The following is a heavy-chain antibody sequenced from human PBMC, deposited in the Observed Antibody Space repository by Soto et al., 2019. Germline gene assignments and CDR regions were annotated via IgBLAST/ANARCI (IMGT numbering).Heavy chain of an antibody. D-gene: IGHD3-3*01. CDR1: GFSLSTSGMC. CDR3: ARFVYAFWGGPNYYYYGMDV. J-gene: IGHJ6*02. Sequence: SGPTLVNPTQTLTLTCTFSGFSLSTSGMCVSWIRQPPGKALEWLARIDWDDDKYYSTSLKTRLTISNDTSKNQVVLTMTNMEPVDTAPFYCARFVYAFWGGPNYYYYGMDVWGQGTTVTVSS. V-gene: IGHV2-70*11. CDR2: IDWDDDK.